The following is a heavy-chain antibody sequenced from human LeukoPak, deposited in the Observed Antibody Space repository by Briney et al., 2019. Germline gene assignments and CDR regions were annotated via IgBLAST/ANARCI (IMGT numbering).Heavy chain of an antibody. D-gene: IGHD5-12*01. CDR3: ARDVKGGYSGYDSGDPY. J-gene: IGHJ4*02. CDR2: ISSSSSYI. CDR1: GFTFSSYG. Sequence: GGSLRLSCAASGFTFSSYGMNWVRQAPGKGLEWVSSISSSSSYIYYADSVKGRFTISRDNAKNSLYLQMNSLRAEDTAVYYCARDVKGGYSGYDSGDPYWGQGTLVTVSS. V-gene: IGHV3-21*01.